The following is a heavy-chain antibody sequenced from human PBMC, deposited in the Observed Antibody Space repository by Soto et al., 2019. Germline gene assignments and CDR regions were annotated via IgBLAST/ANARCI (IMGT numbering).Heavy chain of an antibody. CDR3: AAFPRGYQTIGYFDL. D-gene: IGHD2-15*01. V-gene: IGHV3-21*01. CDR2: ISTSGRYI. CDR1: GFTFSSYS. J-gene: IGHJ2*01. Sequence: PGGSLRLSCAASGFTFSSYSISWVRQAPGKGLVWVSSISTSGRYINYADSVKGRFTISRDNAKNSLFLQMNSVRAEDTAVYYCAAFPRGYQTIGYFDLWGRGTPVTVSS.